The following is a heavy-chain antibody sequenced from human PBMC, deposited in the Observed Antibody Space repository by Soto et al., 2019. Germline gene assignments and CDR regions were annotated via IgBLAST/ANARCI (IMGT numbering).Heavy chain of an antibody. CDR1: GYIFTSYW. D-gene: IGHD3-22*01. V-gene: IGHV5-51*01. Sequence: PGASKKISSEGSGYIFTSYWIGWVRQLPGKGLEWMGIIYPGDSDTRYSPSFQGQVTNSADKSISTAYLQWSSLKASDTAMYYCARHKRRNDSSGYYHKGYYYYGMDVWGQGTTVTVSS. CDR3: ARHKRRNDSSGYYHKGYYYYGMDV. J-gene: IGHJ6*02. CDR2: IYPGDSDT.